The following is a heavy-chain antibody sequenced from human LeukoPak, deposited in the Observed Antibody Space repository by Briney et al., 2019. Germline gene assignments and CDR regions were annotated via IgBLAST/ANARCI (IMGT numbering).Heavy chain of an antibody. CDR2: MNPNSGNT. V-gene: IGHV1-8*01. J-gene: IGHJ6*03. CDR3: ARKYNVRGWYYYYYMDV. Sequence: GASVKVSCKASGYTFTSYDINWVRQATGQGLEWMGWMNPNSGNTGHAQKFQGRVTMTRNTSISTAYMELSSLRSEDTAVYYCARKYNVRGWYYYYYMDVWGKGTTVTVSS. D-gene: IGHD3-10*02. CDR1: GYTFTSYD.